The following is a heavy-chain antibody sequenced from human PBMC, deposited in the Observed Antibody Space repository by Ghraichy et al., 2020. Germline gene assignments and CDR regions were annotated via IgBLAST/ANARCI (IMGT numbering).Heavy chain of an antibody. V-gene: IGHV4-39*01. CDR1: GGSISSSSYY. CDR2: IYYSGST. Sequence: SETLSLTCTVSGGSISSSSYYWGWIRQPPGKGLEWIGSIYYSGSTYYNPSLKSRVTISVDASKNQFSLKLSSVTAADTAVYYCARLQYYNSSAYYQAFDYWGQGTLVTVSS. J-gene: IGHJ4*02. CDR3: ARLQYYNSSAYYQAFDY. D-gene: IGHD3-22*01.